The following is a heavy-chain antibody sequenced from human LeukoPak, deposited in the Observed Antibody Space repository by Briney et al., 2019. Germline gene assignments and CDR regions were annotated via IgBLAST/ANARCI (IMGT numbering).Heavy chain of an antibody. CDR3: TRPDLMRELRFDP. CDR1: GITLRNYL. V-gene: IGHV3-74*01. CDR2: INNDGSDT. D-gene: IGHD1-7*01. Sequence: GFLKLSCAGSGITLRNYLMHWVRQTSGEGLVLVSCINNDGSDTDYAASVKGRFTISRDNAKNTLYLQMNSLRAEDTAVYYCTRPDLMRELRFDPWGQGTLVTVSS. J-gene: IGHJ5*02.